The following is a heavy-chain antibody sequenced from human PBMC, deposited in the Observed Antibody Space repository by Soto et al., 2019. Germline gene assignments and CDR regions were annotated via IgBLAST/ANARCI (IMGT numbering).Heavy chain of an antibody. D-gene: IGHD3-10*01. J-gene: IGHJ4*02. CDR2: ISYDGSNK. Sequence: PGGSLRLSCAASGFTISSYGMHWVRQAPGKGLEWVAVISYDGSNKYYADSVKGRFTISRDNSKNTLYLQMNSLRAEDTAVYYCAKSPYYYYGPFDYWGQGTLVTVSS. CDR1: GFTISSYG. V-gene: IGHV3-30*18. CDR3: AKSPYYYYGPFDY.